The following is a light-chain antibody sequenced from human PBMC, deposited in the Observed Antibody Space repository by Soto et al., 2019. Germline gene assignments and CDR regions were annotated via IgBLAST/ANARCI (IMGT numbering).Light chain of an antibody. CDR3: QQRADWPIT. CDR1: QSVSSSY. Sequence: EIVLTQSPGTLSLSPGERATLSCRASQSVSSSYLAWYQQKPGQAPRLLIYGASTRATGIPARFSGSGSGTEFTLTISSLEPDDFAVYYCQQRADWPITFGQGTRLEIK. CDR2: GAS. J-gene: IGKJ5*01. V-gene: IGKV3D-20*02.